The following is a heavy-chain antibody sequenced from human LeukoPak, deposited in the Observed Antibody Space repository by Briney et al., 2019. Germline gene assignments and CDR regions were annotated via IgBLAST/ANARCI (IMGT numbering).Heavy chain of an antibody. CDR2: IDWKGRPT. V-gene: IGHV3-20*04. Sequence: GGSLRLSCAASGFSFDDYDMAWLREAPGKGLEWVSDIDWKGRPTSYADSVKGRFTISRDNAKKSLYLQMDSLRAEDTALYYCAREVYRIGVGGFDPWGQGTLVIVSS. CDR1: GFSFDDYD. D-gene: IGHD6-19*01. J-gene: IGHJ5*02. CDR3: AREVYRIGVGGFDP.